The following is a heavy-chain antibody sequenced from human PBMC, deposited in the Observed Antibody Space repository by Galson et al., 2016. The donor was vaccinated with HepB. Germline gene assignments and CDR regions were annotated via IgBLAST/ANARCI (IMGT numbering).Heavy chain of an antibody. CDR1: GFIFNHFG. V-gene: IGHV3-30*18. CDR2: VSFDGSYT. Sequence: SLRLSCAGSGFIFNHFGMNWVRKVPGKGLEWVAGVSFDGSYTASADSVKGRLSIYRDSFKNTLYLQMNSLRSEDTSVYYCAKDLPGTMSFDYWGQGTLVTVSS. CDR3: AKDLPGTMSFDY. J-gene: IGHJ4*02. D-gene: IGHD1-14*01.